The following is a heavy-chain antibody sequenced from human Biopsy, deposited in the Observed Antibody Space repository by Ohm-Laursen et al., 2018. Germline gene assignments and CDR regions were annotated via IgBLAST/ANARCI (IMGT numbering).Heavy chain of an antibody. J-gene: IGHJ4*02. CDR3: ARVGVGAPSIDYFDS. CDR2: IYYSGST. D-gene: IGHD1-26*01. Sequence: TLSLTCTVSGGSIYNFFWSWIRQPPGKGLEWIGYIYYSGSTNYNPSFKSRVTISVDRSKNHFSLELSSVTAADTAVYYCARVGVGAPSIDYFDSWGQGALVTVSS. CDR1: GGSIYNFF. V-gene: IGHV4-59*01.